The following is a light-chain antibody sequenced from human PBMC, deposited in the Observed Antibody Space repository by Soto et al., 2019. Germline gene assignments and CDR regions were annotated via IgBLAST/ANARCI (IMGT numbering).Light chain of an antibody. CDR3: QQRSNWPRT. CDR1: QSVSSY. CDR2: DAS. V-gene: IGKV3-11*01. Sequence: EIVLKQSPATLSLSQVGRGTPSCMASQSVSSYLAWYQQKPGQAPRLLIYDASNRATGIPARFSGSGSGTDFTLTISSLEPEDFAVYYCQQRSNWPRTFGGGTKVDI. J-gene: IGKJ4*01.